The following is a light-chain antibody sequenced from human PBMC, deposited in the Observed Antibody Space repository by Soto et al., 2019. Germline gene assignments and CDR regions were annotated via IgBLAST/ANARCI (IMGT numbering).Light chain of an antibody. V-gene: IGKV3-20*01. CDR3: QQYDSSPRT. CDR2: GAF. J-gene: IGKJ1*01. Sequence: ETVLTQSPATLSLSPGERATLSCRASQSVSSYLAWYQQKPGQAPRLLIYGAFKRATGIPARISGSGSGTEFTLTINRLEPEDFAVYYCQQYDSSPRTFGQGTKVDIK. CDR1: QSVSSY.